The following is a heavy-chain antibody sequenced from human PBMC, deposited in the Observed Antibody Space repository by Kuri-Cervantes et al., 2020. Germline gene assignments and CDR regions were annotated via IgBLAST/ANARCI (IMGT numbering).Heavy chain of an antibody. J-gene: IGHJ4*02. CDR1: GFTFSSYA. CDR3: TRDYSSGRFPPFDY. CDR2: ISGSAGST. Sequence: LSLTCAASGFTFSSYAMNWVRQAPGKGLEWVSAISGSAGSTYYADSVRGRFTISRDNSKNTLYLQMNSLRAEDTAVYYCTRDYSSGRFPPFDYWGQGTLVTVSS. V-gene: IGHV3-23*01. D-gene: IGHD6-19*01.